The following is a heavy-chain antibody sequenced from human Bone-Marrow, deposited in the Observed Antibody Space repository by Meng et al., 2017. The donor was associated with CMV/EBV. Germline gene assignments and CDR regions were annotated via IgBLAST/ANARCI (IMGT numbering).Heavy chain of an antibody. D-gene: IGHD3-22*01. CDR1: GFTFSSYA. Sequence: GGSLRLSCAASGFTFSSYAMYWVRQAPGKGLEWVAIISYDGSNKYYADSVKGRFSISRDNSKNTLYLQMNSLRAEDTAVYYCAGDSSGYHLDYWGQGTLVTVSS. CDR2: ISYDGSNK. V-gene: IGHV3-30-3*01. J-gene: IGHJ4*02. CDR3: AGDSSGYHLDY.